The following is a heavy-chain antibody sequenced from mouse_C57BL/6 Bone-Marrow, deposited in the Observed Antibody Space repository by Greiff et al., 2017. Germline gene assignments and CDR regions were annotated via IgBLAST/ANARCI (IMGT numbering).Heavy chain of an antibody. CDR1: GFTFSSYG. J-gene: IGHJ3*01. CDR3: ASPPFITTVVAGTY. D-gene: IGHD1-1*01. CDR2: ISSGGSYT. V-gene: IGHV5-6*01. Sequence: EVNLVESGGDLVKPGGSLKLSCAASGFTFSSYGMSWVRQTPDKRLEWVATISSGGSYTYYPDSVKGRFTISRDNAKNTLYLQMSSLKSEETAMYYCASPPFITTVVAGTYWGQGTLVTVSA.